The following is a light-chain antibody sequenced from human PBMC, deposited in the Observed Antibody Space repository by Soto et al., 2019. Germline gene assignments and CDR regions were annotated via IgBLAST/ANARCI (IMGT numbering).Light chain of an antibody. CDR2: DVT. Sequence: QSALTQPASVSGSPGQSITISCTGTSSDVGGYNYVSWYQHHPGKAPKLIIYDVTNRPSGVSNPFSGSKSGNTASLTISGLQPEDEADYYCSSDTTSNTRQIVFGTGTQLTVL. CDR1: SSDVGGYNY. CDR3: SSDTTSNTRQIV. V-gene: IGLV2-14*03. J-gene: IGLJ1*01.